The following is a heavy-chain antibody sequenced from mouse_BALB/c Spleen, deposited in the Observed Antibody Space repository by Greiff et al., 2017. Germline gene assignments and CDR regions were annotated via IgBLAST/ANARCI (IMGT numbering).Heavy chain of an antibody. CDR1: GFNIKDYY. V-gene: IGHV14-4*02. D-gene: IGHD2-1*01. J-gene: IGHJ4*01. CDR2: IDPENGDT. CDR3: NAPSLLSPMDY. Sequence: EVQLQQSGAELVRSGASVKLSCTASGFNIKDYYMHWVKQRPEQGLEWIGWIDPENGDTEYAPKFQGKATMTADTSSNTAYLQLSSLTSEDTAVYYCNAPSLLSPMDYWGQGTSVTVSS.